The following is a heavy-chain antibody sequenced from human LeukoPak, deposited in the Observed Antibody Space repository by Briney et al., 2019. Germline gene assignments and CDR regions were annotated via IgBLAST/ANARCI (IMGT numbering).Heavy chain of an antibody. CDR1: GFTFSSYA. J-gene: IGHJ4*02. D-gene: IGHD2-2*01. CDR3: AKVLYSSSTSCPHYFDY. V-gene: IGHV3-23*01. Sequence: GGSLRLSCAASGFTFSSYAMSWVRQAPGKGLEWVSAISGSGGSTYYADSVKGRFTISRDNSKNTLYLQMNSLRAEDTAVYYCAKVLYSSSTSCPHYFDYWGQGTLVIVSS. CDR2: ISGSGGST.